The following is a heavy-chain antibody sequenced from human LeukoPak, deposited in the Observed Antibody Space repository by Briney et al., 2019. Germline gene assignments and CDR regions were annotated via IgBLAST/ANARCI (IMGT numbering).Heavy chain of an antibody. D-gene: IGHD2-15*01. CDR1: GVPLSTYY. V-gene: IGHV4-4*07. J-gene: IGHJ5*02. CDR2: IYTSGNT. Sequence: SETLSLTCAVSGVPLSTYYWSWIRQPAGKGLEWIGRIYTSGNTNSNPSLKSRVTMSVDTSNNLFSLKLTSVTAADTAVYYCARVMGYCSGGNCYSHFDPWGQGTLVTVPS. CDR3: ARVMGYCSGGNCYSHFDP.